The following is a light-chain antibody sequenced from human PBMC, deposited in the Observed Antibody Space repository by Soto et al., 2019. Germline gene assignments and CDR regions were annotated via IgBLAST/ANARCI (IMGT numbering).Light chain of an antibody. V-gene: IGLV2-14*01. CDR2: DVS. CDR3: VSYTTFSSYV. Sequence: QSALTQPASVSGSPGQSITISCTGTSSDVGSYIYVSWYQHHPGKAPKLMIYDVSNWPSGVSNRFSGSKSGNTASLTISGLQAEDEAEYYCVSYTTFSSYVFGTGTKLTVL. CDR1: SSDVGSYIY. J-gene: IGLJ1*01.